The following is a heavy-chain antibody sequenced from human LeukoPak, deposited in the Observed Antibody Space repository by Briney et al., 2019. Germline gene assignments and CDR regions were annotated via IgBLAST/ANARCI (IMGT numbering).Heavy chain of an antibody. J-gene: IGHJ4*02. V-gene: IGHV3-30*18. Sequence: GGSLRLSCAASGFTFSSYGMHWVRQAPGKGLEWVAVISYDGSNKYYADSVKGRFTISRDNSKNTLYLQMNSLRAEDTAVYYCAKARIQLWLHVNWGQGTLVTVSS. CDR2: ISYDGSNK. CDR1: GFTFSSYG. CDR3: AKARIQLWLHVN. D-gene: IGHD5-18*01.